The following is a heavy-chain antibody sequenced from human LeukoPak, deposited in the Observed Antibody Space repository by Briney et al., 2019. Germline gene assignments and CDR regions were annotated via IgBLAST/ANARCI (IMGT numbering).Heavy chain of an antibody. V-gene: IGHV4-39*01. CDR2: IYYSGST. D-gene: IGHD2-15*01. CDR1: GDSMSTTGYY. J-gene: IGHJ4*02. CDR3: ARSWADIVVVVAATLEFDY. Sequence: SETLSLTCTVSGDSMSTTGYYWGWIRQPPGKGLEWIGSIYYSGSTYYNPSLKSRVTISVDTSKNQFSLKLSSVTAADTAVYYCARSWADIVVVVAATLEFDYWGQGTLVTVSS.